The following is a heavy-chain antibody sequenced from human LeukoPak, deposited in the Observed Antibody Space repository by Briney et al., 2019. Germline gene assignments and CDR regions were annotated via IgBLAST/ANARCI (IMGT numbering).Heavy chain of an antibody. D-gene: IGHD1-7*01. Sequence: PSETLSLTCTVSGGSISSYYWNWIRQPPGKGLEWIGYIYSSGSTNYNPSLKSRVTISVDTSKNQFSLKLSSVTAADTAVYYCARWKLRLKGYYYYGMDVWGQGTTVTVSS. V-gene: IGHV4-59*12. CDR1: GGSISSYY. J-gene: IGHJ6*02. CDR2: IYSSGST. CDR3: ARWKLRLKGYYYYGMDV.